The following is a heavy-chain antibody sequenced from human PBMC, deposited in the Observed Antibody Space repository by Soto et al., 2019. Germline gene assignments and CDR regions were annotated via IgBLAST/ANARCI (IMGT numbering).Heavy chain of an antibody. CDR3: AYSRTPFDY. V-gene: IGHV3-23*01. D-gene: IGHD6-13*01. J-gene: IGHJ4*02. CDR1: GFTFSSYA. CDR2: ISGSGGST. Sequence: EVQLLESGGGLVQPGGSLRLSCAASGFTFSSYAMSWVRQAPGKGLEWVSAISGSGGSTYYADSVKGRFTISRDNSMNTLYPPMNSLRAEDTAVYYCAYSRTPFDYWGEGTLVTVSS.